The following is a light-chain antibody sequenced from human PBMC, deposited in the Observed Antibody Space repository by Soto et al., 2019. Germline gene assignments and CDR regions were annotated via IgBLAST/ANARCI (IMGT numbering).Light chain of an antibody. CDR2: KAS. CDR1: QSISSW. J-gene: IGKJ1*01. Sequence: DLQMTQSPSTLSASVGDRVTITCRASQSISSWLAWYQQKPGKAPNLLIYKASSLESGVPSRFSGSGSGTDFTLTSSSLQPDDFATYYCLQYNTYAQSFGLGTKVEIK. V-gene: IGKV1-5*03. CDR3: LQYNTYAQS.